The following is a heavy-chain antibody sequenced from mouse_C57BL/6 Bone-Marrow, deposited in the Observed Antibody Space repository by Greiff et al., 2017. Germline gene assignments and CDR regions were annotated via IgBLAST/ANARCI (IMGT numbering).Heavy chain of an antibody. V-gene: IGHV1-82*01. Sequence: VQLQQSGPELVKPGASVKISCKASGYAFSSSWMNWVKQRPGKGLEWIGRIYPGDGDTNYNGKFKGKATLTADKSSSTAYMQLSSLTSEDSAVYVCARSRPYGPPFDGWGQGTTLTVSS. CDR2: IYPGDGDT. CDR1: GYAFSSSW. J-gene: IGHJ2*01. CDR3: ARSRPYGPPFDG. D-gene: IGHD1-1*01.